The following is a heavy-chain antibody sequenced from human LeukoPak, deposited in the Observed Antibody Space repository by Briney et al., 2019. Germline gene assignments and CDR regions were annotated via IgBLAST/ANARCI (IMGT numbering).Heavy chain of an antibody. Sequence: LTGGSLRLSCAASGFTFNDHAMYWVRQAPGEGLEWVSGINWNSDNIGYADSVKGRFTISRDDAKNSLFLQMNSLRAEDTALYYCARASYYYDTTGLGAADIWGQGTLVTVSS. CDR3: ARASYYYDTTGLGAADI. CDR2: INWNSDNI. V-gene: IGHV3-9*01. J-gene: IGHJ3*02. CDR1: GFTFNDHA. D-gene: IGHD3-22*01.